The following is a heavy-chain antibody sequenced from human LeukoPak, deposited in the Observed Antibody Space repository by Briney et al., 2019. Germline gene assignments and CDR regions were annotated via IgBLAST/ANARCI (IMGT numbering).Heavy chain of an antibody. D-gene: IGHD3/OR15-3a*01. CDR2: ISGSGTTT. J-gene: IGHJ4*02. CDR1: GFTFSSYA. Sequence: GGSLRLSCAASGFTFSSYAMSWVRQAPGKGLEWVSGISGSGTTTYYADSVKGRFTISRDNAKNTVFLQMNSLRAEDTAIYYCATGPRQKRGLNTYWGQGTLVTVSS. CDR3: ATGPRQKRGLNTY. V-gene: IGHV3-23*01.